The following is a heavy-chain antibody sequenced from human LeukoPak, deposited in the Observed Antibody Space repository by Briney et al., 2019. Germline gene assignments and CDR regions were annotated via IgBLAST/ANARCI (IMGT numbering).Heavy chain of an antibody. J-gene: IGHJ2*01. CDR2: INPYSGGT. D-gene: IGHD5-24*01. CDR1: GYTFTGYY. V-gene: IGHV1-2*02. CDR3: AREERRPHGRWYFDL. Sequence: GASVKVSCKASGYTFTGYYMHWVRQAPGQRLEWMGWINPYSGGTNYAQKFQGRVTMTRDTSISTAYMELSRLRSDDTAVYYCAREERRPHGRWYFDLWGRGTLVTVSS.